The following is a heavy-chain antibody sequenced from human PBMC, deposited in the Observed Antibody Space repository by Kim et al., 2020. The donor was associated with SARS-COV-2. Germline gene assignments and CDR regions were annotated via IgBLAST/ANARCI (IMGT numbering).Heavy chain of an antibody. CDR2: ISGSGGST. CDR1: GFTFSSYA. CDR3: AKAEGITIFGVVFYGMDV. Sequence: GGSLRLSCAASGFTFSSYAMSWVRQAPGKGLEWVSAISGSGGSTYYADSVKGRFTISRDNSKNTLYLQMNSLRAEDTAVYYCAKAEGITIFGVVFYGMDVWGQGTTVTVSS. J-gene: IGHJ6*02. V-gene: IGHV3-23*01. D-gene: IGHD3-3*01.